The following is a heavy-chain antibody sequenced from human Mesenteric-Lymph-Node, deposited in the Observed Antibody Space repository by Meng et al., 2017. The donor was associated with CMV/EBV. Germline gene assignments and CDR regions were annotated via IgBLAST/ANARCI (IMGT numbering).Heavy chain of an antibody. CDR1: GFTFEDYA. V-gene: IGHV3-9*03. CDR3: AKGEWGATDTRLFDF. D-gene: IGHD1-26*01. CDR2: ISYNSGNV. J-gene: IGHJ4*02. Sequence: SLKISCAASGFTFEDYAMHWVRQVPGKGLEWVSSISYNSGNVGYTGSVKGRFTISRDNAKNSLYLQMNSLRAEDMALYYCAKGEWGATDTRLFDFWGRGTLVTSPQ.